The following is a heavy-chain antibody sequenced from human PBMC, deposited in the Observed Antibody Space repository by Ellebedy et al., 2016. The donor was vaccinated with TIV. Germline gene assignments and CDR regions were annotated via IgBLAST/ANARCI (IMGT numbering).Heavy chain of an antibody. CDR3: ASGRWLPLPGS. V-gene: IGHV4-59*01. J-gene: IGHJ5*02. CDR2: IHYTGSP. Sequence: MPSDTLSLTCTVSGVSISGYYCSWVRQPQGKGLEWLGYIHYTGSPNYNPSLKSRVTISVDTSKNQFSLKLSSVTAADTAVYYCASGRWLPLPGSWGQGTLVTVSS. CDR1: GVSISGYY. D-gene: IGHD5-24*01.